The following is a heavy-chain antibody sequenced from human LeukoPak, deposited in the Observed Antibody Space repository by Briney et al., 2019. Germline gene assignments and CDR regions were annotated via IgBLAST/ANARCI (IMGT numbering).Heavy chain of an antibody. CDR1: GFTFGDYA. D-gene: IGHD2-21*01. V-gene: IGHV3-49*04. CDR2: IRSKAYGGTT. CDR3: TRTHCYFSGPSWFDP. J-gene: IGHJ5*02. Sequence: PGGSLRLSCSASGFTFGDYAMSWVRQAPGKGLEWVGLIRSKAYGGTTEYAASVKGRFTISRDDPKSIAYLQMNSLKTEDTAVYYCTRTHCYFSGPSWFDPWGQGTLVTVSS.